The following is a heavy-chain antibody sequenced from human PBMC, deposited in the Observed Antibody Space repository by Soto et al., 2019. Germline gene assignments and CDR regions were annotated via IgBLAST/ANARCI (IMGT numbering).Heavy chain of an antibody. CDR3: ARRVYYDFWSGTFDY. CDR2: ISYSGST. V-gene: IGHV4-39*01. D-gene: IGHD3-3*01. J-gene: IGHJ4*02. CDR1: GGSISSSTYS. Sequence: QLQLQESGPGLVKPSETLSLTCTVSGGSISSSTYSWGWIRQPPGKGLEWIGSISYSGSTYYNPSLKSRVTISLDTSKNQFSLNLSSVTAADTAVYYCARRVYYDFWSGTFDYWGQGTLVTVSS.